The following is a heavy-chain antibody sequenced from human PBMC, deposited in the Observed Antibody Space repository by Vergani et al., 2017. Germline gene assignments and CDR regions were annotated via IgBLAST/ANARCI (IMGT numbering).Heavy chain of an antibody. CDR3: ATQGVHDYRNSPGY. V-gene: IGHV1-69*02. Sequence: QVQLVQSGAEVKKPGSSVKVSCKASGGTFSSYTISWVRQAPGQGLEWMGRIIPILGITNYAQKFQGRVTITADKSTGTAYMELSSLRSEDTAVYYCATQGVHDYRNSPGYWGQGRRVTVSS. CDR1: GGTFSSYT. D-gene: IGHD4-11*01. CDR2: IIPILGIT. J-gene: IGHJ4*02.